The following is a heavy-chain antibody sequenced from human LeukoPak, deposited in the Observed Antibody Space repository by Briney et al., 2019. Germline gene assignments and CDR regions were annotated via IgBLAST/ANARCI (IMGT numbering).Heavy chain of an antibody. CDR3: TRGPPNWGYDF. D-gene: IGHD3/OR15-3a*01. V-gene: IGHV1-8*01. Sequence: ASVKVSCKASGYIFTSYDINWARQATGQRLEWLGWMSPNSGNTGYAQNFQGRVTMTRSTALSTAYMELSSLKSDDTAVYYCTRGPPNWGYDFWGQGTLVTVSS. CDR1: GYIFTSYD. J-gene: IGHJ4*02. CDR2: MSPNSGNT.